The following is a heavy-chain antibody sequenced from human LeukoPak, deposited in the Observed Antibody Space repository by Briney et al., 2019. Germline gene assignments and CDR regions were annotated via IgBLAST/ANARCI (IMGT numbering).Heavy chain of an antibody. CDR3: ARGPPLYCSSTSCYIFDY. CDR1: GGSFSGYY. V-gene: IGHV4-34*01. J-gene: IGHJ4*02. D-gene: IGHD2-2*01. CDR2: INHSEST. Sequence: SETLSLTCAVYGGSFSGYYWSWIRQPPGKGLEWIGEINHSESTNYNPSLKSRVTVSVDTSKNQFSLKLSSVTAADTAVYYCARGPPLYCSSTSCYIFDYWGQGTLVTVSS.